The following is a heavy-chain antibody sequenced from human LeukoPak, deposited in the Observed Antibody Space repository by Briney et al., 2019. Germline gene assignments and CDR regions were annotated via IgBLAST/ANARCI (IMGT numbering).Heavy chain of an antibody. D-gene: IGHD3-10*01. CDR1: GGSISSYY. V-gene: IGHV4-4*07. CDR3: ASALIYYCSGSYYLGYLYFDL. Sequence: SETLSLTCTVSGGSISSYYWSWIRQPAGKGLEWIGRIYTSGSTNYNPSLKSRVTMSVDTSKNQFSLKLSSVTAADTAVYYCASALIYYCSGSYYLGYLYFDLWGRGTLVTVSS. CDR2: IYTSGST. J-gene: IGHJ2*01.